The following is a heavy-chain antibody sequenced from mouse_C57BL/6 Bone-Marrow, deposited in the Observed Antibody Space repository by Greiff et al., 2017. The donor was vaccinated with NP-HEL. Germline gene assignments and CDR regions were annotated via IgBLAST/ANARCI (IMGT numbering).Heavy chain of an antibody. V-gene: IGHV10-1*01. Sequence: EVHLVESGGGLVQPKGSLKLSCAASGFSFNTYAMNWVRQAPGKGLEWVARIRSKSNNYATYYADSVKDRFTISRDDSESMLYLQMNNLKTEDTAMYYCVRHENYYYGSSYYAMDYWGQGTSVTVSS. CDR2: IRSKSNNYAT. D-gene: IGHD1-1*01. CDR1: GFSFNTYA. CDR3: VRHENYYYGSSYYAMDY. J-gene: IGHJ4*01.